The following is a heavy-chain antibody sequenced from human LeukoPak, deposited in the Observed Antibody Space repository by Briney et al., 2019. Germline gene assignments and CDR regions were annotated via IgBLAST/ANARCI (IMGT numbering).Heavy chain of an antibody. CDR1: GYTFTSYA. CDR3: ARDSNGYSYGSYYYYYYGMDV. J-gene: IGHJ6*02. D-gene: IGHD5-18*01. CDR2: MNTNTGNP. V-gene: IGHV7-4-1*02. Sequence: ASVKVSCKASGYTFTSYAMNWVRQAPGQGLEWMGWMNTNTGNPTYAQGFTGRVVFSLDTSVSTAYLQISSLKAEDTAVYYCARDSNGYSYGSYYYYYYGMDVWGQGTTVTVSS.